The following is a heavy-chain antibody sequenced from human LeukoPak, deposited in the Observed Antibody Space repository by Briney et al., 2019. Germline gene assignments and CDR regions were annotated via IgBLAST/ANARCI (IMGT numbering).Heavy chain of an antibody. D-gene: IGHD6-13*01. Sequence: PSETLSLTCAVYGGSFSGYYWSWIRQPPGKGLEWIGYIYYSGSTYYNPSLKSRVTISVDTSKNQFSLKLSSVTAADTAVYYCARGIAAAGTDYWGQGTLVTVSS. J-gene: IGHJ4*02. CDR2: IYYSGST. V-gene: IGHV4-30-4*08. CDR1: GGSFSGYY. CDR3: ARGIAAAGTDY.